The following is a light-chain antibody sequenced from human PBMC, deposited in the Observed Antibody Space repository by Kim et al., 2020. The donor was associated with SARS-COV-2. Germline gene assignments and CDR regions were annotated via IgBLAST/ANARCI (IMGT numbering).Light chain of an antibody. J-gene: IGLJ2*01. CDR1: SSDVGGYNY. CDR3: SSYTSNTTPV. V-gene: IGLV2-14*03. Sequence: GQSITISCTGTSSDVGGYNYVSWYQQHPGKAPKLMIYDVSNRPSGVSNRFSGSKSGNTASLTISGLQAEDEADYYCSSYTSNTTPVFGGGTQLTVL. CDR2: DVS.